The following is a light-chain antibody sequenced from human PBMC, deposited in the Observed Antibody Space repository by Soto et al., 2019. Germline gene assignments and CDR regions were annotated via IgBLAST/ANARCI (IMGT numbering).Light chain of an antibody. CDR2: KAS. CDR1: QSISSW. J-gene: IGKJ1*01. Sequence: DIQMTQSPSTLSASVGDRVTITCRASQSISSWLAWYQQKPGKAPKLLLYKASSLESGVPSRFSGSGSGTEFTLTISSLQPDDFATYYCQPYNSLWTFGQGTKVEIK. V-gene: IGKV1-5*03. CDR3: QPYNSLWT.